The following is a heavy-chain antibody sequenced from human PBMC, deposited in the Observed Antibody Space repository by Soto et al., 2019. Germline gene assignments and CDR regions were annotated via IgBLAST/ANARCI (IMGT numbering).Heavy chain of an antibody. J-gene: IGHJ3*02. CDR2: ISYDGSKK. Sequence: QVQLVESGGGVVQPGTSLRLSCEASGFTFSGFGMHWVRQAPGKGLEWVAVISYDGSKKYYADCGKGRFTISGDNSKNPLYLQLSSLRAEDTAVYYCARGRGGSYGGNSAHFDIWGQGTLVTVSS. CDR1: GFTFSGFG. V-gene: IGHV3-33*01. D-gene: IGHD4-17*01. CDR3: ARGRGGSYGGNSAHFDI.